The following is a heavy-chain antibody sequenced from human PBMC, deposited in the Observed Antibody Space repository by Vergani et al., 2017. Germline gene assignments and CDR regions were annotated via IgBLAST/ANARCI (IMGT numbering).Heavy chain of an antibody. J-gene: IGHJ3*02. Sequence: QVQLVQSGAEVKKPGSSVKVSCKASGGTFSSYAISWVRQAPGQGLEWMGGIIPIFGTANYAQKFQGIVPFTAEESTSTAYMELRSLRSEDTAVYYCAREEKIGITFGGVIVAQGAFDIWGQGTMVTVSS. V-gene: IGHV1-69*12. CDR2: IIPIFGTA. CDR3: AREEKIGITFGGVIVAQGAFDI. CDR1: GGTFSSYA. D-gene: IGHD3-16*02.